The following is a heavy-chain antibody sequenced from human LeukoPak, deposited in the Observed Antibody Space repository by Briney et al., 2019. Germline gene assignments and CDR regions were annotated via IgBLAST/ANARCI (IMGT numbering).Heavy chain of an antibody. CDR3: AADGGYYDSSGYDFAFDI. V-gene: IGHV3-7*03. CDR1: GFTFSSYW. Sequence: GGSLRLSCAASGFTFSSYWMSWVRQAPGKGLEWVANIKQDGSEKYYVDSVKGRFTISRDNAKNSLYLQMNSLRAEDTAVYYCAADGGYYDSSGYDFAFDIWGQGTMVTVSS. D-gene: IGHD3-22*01. CDR2: IKQDGSEK. J-gene: IGHJ3*02.